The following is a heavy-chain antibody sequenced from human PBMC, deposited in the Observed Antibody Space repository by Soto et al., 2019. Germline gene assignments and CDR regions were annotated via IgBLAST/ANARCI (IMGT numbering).Heavy chain of an antibody. CDR2: ISYDGSNK. CDR3: AKDRRDDYGDYPFDY. V-gene: IGHV3-30*18. D-gene: IGHD4-17*01. J-gene: IGHJ4*02. CDR1: GFTFSSYG. Sequence: QVQLVESGGGVVQPGRSLRLSCAASGFTFSSYGMHWVRQAPGKGLEWVAVISYDGSNKYYADSVKGRFTISRDNSKNTLYLQMNSLRAEDTAVYYCAKDRRDDYGDYPFDYWGQGTLVTVSS.